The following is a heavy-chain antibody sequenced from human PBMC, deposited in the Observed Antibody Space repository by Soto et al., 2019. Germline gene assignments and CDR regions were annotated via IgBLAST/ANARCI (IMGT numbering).Heavy chain of an antibody. V-gene: IGHV1-18*04. D-gene: IGHD2-2*01. Sequence: ASVKVSCKASDYTFTSYGISSVRQAPGQGLEWMGWISAYNGNTNYAQKLQGRVTMTTDTSTSTAYMELRSLRSDDTAVYYCARDGFVVVPAATNWFDPWGQGTLVTVSS. CDR1: DYTFTSYG. CDR3: ARDGFVVVPAATNWFDP. J-gene: IGHJ5*02. CDR2: ISAYNGNT.